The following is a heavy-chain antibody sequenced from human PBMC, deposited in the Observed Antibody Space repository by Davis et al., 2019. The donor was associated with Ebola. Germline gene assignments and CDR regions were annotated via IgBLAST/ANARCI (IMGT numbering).Heavy chain of an antibody. V-gene: IGHV4-34*01. CDR1: GGSFSGYC. J-gene: IGHJ3*01. Sequence: SETLSLTCAVYGGSFSGYCWSWIRQPPGKGLEWIGEINHSGSTNYNPSLKSRVTISVDTSKNQFSLKLSSVTAADTAVYYCARGLGYFDWGRYWGQGTMVTVSS. CDR2: INHSGST. CDR3: ARGLGYFDWGRY. D-gene: IGHD3-9*01.